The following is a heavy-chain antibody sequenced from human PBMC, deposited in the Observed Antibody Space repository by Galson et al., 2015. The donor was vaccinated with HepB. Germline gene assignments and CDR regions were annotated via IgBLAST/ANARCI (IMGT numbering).Heavy chain of an antibody. CDR2: IYYSGST. V-gene: IGHV4-39*01. Sequence: SETLSLTCTVSGGSISSSSYYWGWIRQPPGKGLEWIGSIYYSGSTYYNPSLKSRVTISVDTSKNQFSLKLSSVTAADTAVYYCARIETRFPSPPAFDIWGQGTMVTVSS. CDR3: ARIETRFPSPPAFDI. CDR1: GGSISSSSYY. J-gene: IGHJ3*02. D-gene: IGHD3-10*01.